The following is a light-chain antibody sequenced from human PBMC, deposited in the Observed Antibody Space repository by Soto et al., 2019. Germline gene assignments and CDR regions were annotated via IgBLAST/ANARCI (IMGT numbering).Light chain of an antibody. J-gene: IGKJ1*01. Sequence: DIEMTPSPSSLSENVGDRVTITYRASQRISSYLNWYQQKPGNAPNLLIYAASTLQSGVPSRFSAYGSETDFTLTISNLQAEDFATYYCQQSYTTPRTFGQGTQVDIK. CDR1: QRISSY. CDR3: QQSYTTPRT. V-gene: IGKV1-39*01. CDR2: AAS.